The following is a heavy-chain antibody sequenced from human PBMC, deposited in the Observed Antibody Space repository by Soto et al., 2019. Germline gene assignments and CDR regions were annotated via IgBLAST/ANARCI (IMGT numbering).Heavy chain of an antibody. J-gene: IGHJ4*02. V-gene: IGHV4-39*01. D-gene: IGHD1-7*01. CDR1: CGSISSSSYY. CDR2: IYYSGST. Sequence: SETLSLTCTVSCGSISSSSYYWGWIRQPPGKGPEWIGSIYYSGSTYHNPSLKSRVTISVDPSKNQFSLKLSSVTAADTAVYYCASSQSWNYGGRLYWGQGTVVTVSS. CDR3: ASSQSWNYGGRLY.